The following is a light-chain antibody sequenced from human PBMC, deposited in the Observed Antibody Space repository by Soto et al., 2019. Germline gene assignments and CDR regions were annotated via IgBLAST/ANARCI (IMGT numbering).Light chain of an antibody. Sequence: EIVLTQSPGTLSLSPGERATLSCRASQSVANNYLAWYQQKPGQAPRFLIYDASSRATGIPDRFSGSGSGTDFTLTISRLEPEEFAVYYCEQYGSTPLPCGGGTKVEIK. V-gene: IGKV3-20*01. CDR1: QSVANNY. CDR2: DAS. J-gene: IGKJ4*01. CDR3: EQYGSTPLP.